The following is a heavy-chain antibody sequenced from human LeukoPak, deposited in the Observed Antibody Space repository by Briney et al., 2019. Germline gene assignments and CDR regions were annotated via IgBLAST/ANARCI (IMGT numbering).Heavy chain of an antibody. CDR2: IIPIFGTA. V-gene: IGHV1-69*13. CDR1: GGTFSSYA. J-gene: IGHJ4*02. Sequence: GASVKVSCKASGGTFSSYAISWVRQAPGQGLEWMGGIIPIFGTANYAQTFQGRVTITADESTSTAYMELSSLRSEDTAVYYCARGYSYGHPIDYWGQGTLVTVSS. CDR3: ARGYSYGHPIDY. D-gene: IGHD5-18*01.